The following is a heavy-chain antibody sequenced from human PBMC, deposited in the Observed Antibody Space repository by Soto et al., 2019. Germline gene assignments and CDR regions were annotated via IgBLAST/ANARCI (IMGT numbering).Heavy chain of an antibody. CDR3: TCWIAARCS. V-gene: IGHV3-72*01. D-gene: IGHD6-6*01. CDR1: GFTLSDHY. Sequence: EVQLVESGGDLVQPGGSLRLSCAASGFTLSDHYMDWVRQAPGKGLEWVARTKNKAQSYTIEYAASVKGRFTISRDDSKNSMYLQMNSRKTDDTAVYDGTCWIAARCSWGHGSLVTVSS. J-gene: IGHJ5*01. CDR2: TKNKAQSYTI.